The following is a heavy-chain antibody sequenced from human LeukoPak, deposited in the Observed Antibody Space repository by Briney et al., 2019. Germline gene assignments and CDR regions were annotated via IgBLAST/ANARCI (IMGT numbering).Heavy chain of an antibody. CDR2: ISGDSAYI. V-gene: IGHV3-21*01. CDR3: ARDFEI. Sequence: PGGSLRLSCAASGFTFSTYPMNWVRQAPGKGLEWVSSISGDSAYIYYADSVKGRFTTSRDNAKNSLYLQMNNLRVEDTAVYYCARDFEIWGQGTLVTVSS. J-gene: IGHJ4*02. CDR1: GFTFSTYP. D-gene: IGHD3-9*01.